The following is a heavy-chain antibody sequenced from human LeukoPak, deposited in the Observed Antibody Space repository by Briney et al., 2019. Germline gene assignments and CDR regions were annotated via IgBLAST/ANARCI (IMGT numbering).Heavy chain of an antibody. Sequence: PGRSLRLSCAASGFTFSSYVMHWVRQTPGKGLEWVAVILYDGGITYYADSVKGRFTISRDNSKNTLYLQMNSLRAEDTAVYYCAKGAQGWLQFPLDYWGQGTLVTVSS. CDR3: AKGAQGWLQFPLDY. J-gene: IGHJ4*02. CDR2: ILYDGGIT. V-gene: IGHV3-30*18. D-gene: IGHD5-24*01. CDR1: GFTFSSYV.